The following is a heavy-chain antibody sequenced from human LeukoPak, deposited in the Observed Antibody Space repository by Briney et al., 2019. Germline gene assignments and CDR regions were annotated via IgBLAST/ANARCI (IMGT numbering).Heavy chain of an antibody. CDR3: AKATGYLL. J-gene: IGHJ4*02. V-gene: IGHV3-23*01. CDR1: GFTFSTYS. CDR2: ISNSDSST. D-gene: IGHD1-14*01. Sequence: GGSLRLSCAASGFTFSTYSMHSVRQAPGKGLEWVSTISNSDSSTYYADSVKGRFTISRDNSENTLYLQMNSLRAEDTAVYYCAKATGYLLWGQGTLVIVSS.